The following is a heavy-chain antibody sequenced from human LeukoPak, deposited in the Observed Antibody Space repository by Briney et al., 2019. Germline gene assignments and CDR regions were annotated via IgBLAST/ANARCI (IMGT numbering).Heavy chain of an antibody. CDR2: IIPIFGTA. V-gene: IGHV1-69*13. J-gene: IGHJ6*03. D-gene: IGHD6-6*01. CDR1: GGTFSSYA. CDR3: ARVGSSSSPYYYYYYMDV. Sequence: SVKVSCKASGGTFSSYAISWVRQAPGQGLEWMGGIIPIFGTANYAQKFQGRVTITADESTSTAYMELSSLRSEDTAVYYCARVGSSSSPYYYYYYMDVWGKGTTVTVSS.